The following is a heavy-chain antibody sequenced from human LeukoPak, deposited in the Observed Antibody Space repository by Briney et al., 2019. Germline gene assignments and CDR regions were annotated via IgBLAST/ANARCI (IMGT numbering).Heavy chain of an antibody. Sequence: PSETLSLTCTVSGGSISSYYWSWIRQPPGKGLEWIGYIYYSGSTNYNPSLKSRVTISVDTSKNQFSLKLSSVTAADTAVYYCASTGYSSSWYVVYWGQGTLVTVSS. CDR3: ASTGYSSSWYVVY. CDR2: IYYSGST. J-gene: IGHJ4*02. V-gene: IGHV4-59*08. CDR1: GGSISSYY. D-gene: IGHD6-13*01.